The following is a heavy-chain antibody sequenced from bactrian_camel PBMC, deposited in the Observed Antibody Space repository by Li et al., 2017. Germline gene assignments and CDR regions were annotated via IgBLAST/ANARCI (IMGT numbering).Heavy chain of an antibody. Sequence: HVQLVESGGGSVQAGGSLRLSCTVSGFTLADSDMAWYRQAPGNKCELVSAISRDGSTHYTGYVKGRFTISRDNAKNTLYLQMGSLKPEDTAVYYCAAYPLNSDYKCSLLFQEITAKGPVRRGQGTQVTVS. CDR1: GFTLADSD. J-gene: IGHJ4*01. CDR3: AAYPLNSDYKCSLLFQEITAKGPVR. CDR2: ISRDGST. V-gene: IGHV3S55*01. D-gene: IGHD4*01.